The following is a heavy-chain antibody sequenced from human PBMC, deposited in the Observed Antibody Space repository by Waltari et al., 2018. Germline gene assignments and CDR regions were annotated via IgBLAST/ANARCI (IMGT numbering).Heavy chain of an antibody. CDR3: ARYSSSFDAFDI. Sequence: QVQLVQSGAEVKKPGSSVKVSCKASGGTVSSYAISWVRKAPGQGREGMGGIIPIVGTATYAQKFQGRVTMTTDESTSTAYMELSSLRSEDTAVYYCARYSSSFDAFDIWGQGTMVTVSS. J-gene: IGHJ3*02. D-gene: IGHD6-13*01. CDR2: IIPIVGTA. V-gene: IGHV1-69*05. CDR1: GGTVSSYA.